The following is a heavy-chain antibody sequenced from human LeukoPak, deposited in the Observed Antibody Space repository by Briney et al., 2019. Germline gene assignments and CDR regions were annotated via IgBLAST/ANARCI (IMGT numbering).Heavy chain of an antibody. V-gene: IGHV3-23*01. CDR3: ATYRGYPVDY. CDR1: GFIFNNYA. CDR2: ISGGGDNT. D-gene: IGHD1-1*01. J-gene: IGHJ4*02. Sequence: GGSLRLSCAVSGFIFNNYAMSWVRQAPGKGLEWVSSISGGGDNTYYADSVKGRFTISRDNGKNTLYLQMNSLRAEDTAVYYCATYRGYPVDYWGQGTLVTVSS.